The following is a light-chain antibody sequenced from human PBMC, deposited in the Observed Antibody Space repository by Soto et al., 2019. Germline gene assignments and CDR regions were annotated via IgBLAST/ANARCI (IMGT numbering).Light chain of an antibody. V-gene: IGKV3-20*01. J-gene: IGKJ1*01. CDR1: QSVSSTY. CDR2: GAS. Sequence: IVLTQSPATRSLSPGERATLSCRASQSVSSTYLAWYQQKPGQAPRLLIYGASSRATGIPDRFSGSGSGTDFTLTISRLETEDFAVYYCQQYGSSPWTFGQGTKVE. CDR3: QQYGSSPWT.